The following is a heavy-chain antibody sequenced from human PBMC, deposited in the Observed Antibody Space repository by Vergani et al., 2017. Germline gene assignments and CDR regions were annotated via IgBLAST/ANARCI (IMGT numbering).Heavy chain of an antibody. J-gene: IGHJ3*02. V-gene: IGHV3-33*01. CDR1: GFTFSSYG. Sequence: QVQLVESGGGVVQPGRSLRLSCAASGFTFSSYGMHWVRQAPGKGLEWVAVIWYDGSTKYYADSVKGRFIISRDNSKNTLYLQMNSLRAEDTAVYYCAIEQDPRGAFDIWGQGTMVTVSS. CDR3: AIEQDPRGAFDI. CDR2: IWYDGSTK.